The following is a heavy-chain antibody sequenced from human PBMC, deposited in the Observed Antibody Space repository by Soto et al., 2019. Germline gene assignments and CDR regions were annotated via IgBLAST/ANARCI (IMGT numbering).Heavy chain of an antibody. CDR2: ISGSGGST. CDR1: GFTFSSYA. Sequence: GGSLRLSCAASGFTFSSYAMSWVRQAPGKGLEWVSAISGSGGSTYYVDSVKGRFTISRDNSENTLYLQMNSLRAEDTAVYYCAKDRQLEENWFDPWGQGTLVTVSS. D-gene: IGHD6-6*01. CDR3: AKDRQLEENWFDP. J-gene: IGHJ5*02. V-gene: IGHV3-23*01.